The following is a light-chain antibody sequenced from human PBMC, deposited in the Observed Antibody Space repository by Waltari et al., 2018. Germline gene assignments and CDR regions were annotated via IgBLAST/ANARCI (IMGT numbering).Light chain of an antibody. CDR3: QQFGSSPFT. V-gene: IGKV3-20*01. CDR2: AES. J-gene: IGKJ4*01. CDR1: ESVSSSH. Sequence: EIVSTQAPGTLSLSPGERATLSCRASESVSSSHLAWYQQKPGQAPRLLVYAESSRATGIPDRFSGSGSGTDFTLTISRLEPEDFAVYYCQQFGSSPFTFGGGTKVEIK.